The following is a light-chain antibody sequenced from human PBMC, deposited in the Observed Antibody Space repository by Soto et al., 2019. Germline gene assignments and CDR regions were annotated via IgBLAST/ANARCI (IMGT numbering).Light chain of an antibody. Sequence: EIVVTQSPATLSVSPGERATLSCRASQSVGNNFAWYQQKPGQAPRLLIFATSTRAAGVPARFSGSGSGTEFTPTISSLQSEDCAVYYCQQYGDWPLTFGGGAKVEIE. CDR1: QSVGNN. J-gene: IGKJ4*01. CDR3: QQYGDWPLT. CDR2: ATS. V-gene: IGKV3-15*01.